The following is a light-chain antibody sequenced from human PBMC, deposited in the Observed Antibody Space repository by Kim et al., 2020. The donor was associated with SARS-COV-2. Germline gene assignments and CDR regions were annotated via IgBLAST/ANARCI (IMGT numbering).Light chain of an antibody. J-gene: IGKJ5*01. V-gene: IGKV1-5*03. Sequence: SASVVDRVTITCRAIQSISSWLAWYQQKPGKAPKLLIYKASSLESGVPSRFSGSGSGTEFTLTISSLQPDDFATYYCQQYDSYHTFGQGTRLEIK. CDR3: QQYDSYHT. CDR2: KAS. CDR1: QSISSW.